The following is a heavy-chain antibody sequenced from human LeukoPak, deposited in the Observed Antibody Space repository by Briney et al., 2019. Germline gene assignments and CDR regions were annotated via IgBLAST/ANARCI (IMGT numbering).Heavy chain of an antibody. CDR1: GFTFSSYS. V-gene: IGHV3-48*01. CDR3: VRDQGGAVSY. J-gene: IGHJ4*02. D-gene: IGHD3-16*01. Sequence: PGGSLRLSCAASGFTFSSYSMNWVRQAPGKGLEWVSYISSLSGTINYADSVKGRFIISRGNAKNSMFLQMNSLRAEDTAVYYCVRDQGGAVSYWSQGTLVTVSS. CDR2: ISSLSGTI.